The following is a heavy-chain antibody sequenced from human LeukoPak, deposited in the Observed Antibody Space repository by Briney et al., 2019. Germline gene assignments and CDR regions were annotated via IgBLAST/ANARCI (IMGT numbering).Heavy chain of an antibody. Sequence: GRSLRLSCAASGFIFSSYGIHWVRQAPGKGLEWVAVISYDGSNKYYADSVKGRFTISRDNSKNTLYLQMNSLRAEDTAVYYCAKDHSSGIDYWGQGTLVTVSS. CDR1: GFIFSSYG. D-gene: IGHD6-19*01. CDR3: AKDHSSGIDY. V-gene: IGHV3-30*18. CDR2: ISYDGSNK. J-gene: IGHJ4*02.